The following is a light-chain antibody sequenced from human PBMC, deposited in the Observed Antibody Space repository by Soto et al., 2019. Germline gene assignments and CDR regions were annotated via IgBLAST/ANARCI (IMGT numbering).Light chain of an antibody. J-gene: IGLJ3*02. CDR3: QSYDSSLSGRPWV. V-gene: IGLV1-40*01. CDR1: SSNIGAGYD. CDR2: GNS. Sequence: QSALTQPPSVSGAPGQRVTISCTGSSSNIGAGYDVHWYQQLPGTAPKLLIYGNSNRPSGVPDRFSGSKSGTSASLAITGLQAEDEADYYCQSYDSSLSGRPWVFGGGTKVTVL.